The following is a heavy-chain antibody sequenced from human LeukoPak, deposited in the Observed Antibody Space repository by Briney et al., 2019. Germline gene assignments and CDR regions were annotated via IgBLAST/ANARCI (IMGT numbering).Heavy chain of an antibody. Sequence: GGSLRLSCAASGFTFTSYTMNWVRQAPGKGLEWISYIRTSGGVVSYTDSVRGRFTISTDSAKNSLYLQMNSLRDDDTAVYYCVRGHPPFFGVVIIFPYFDYWGQGTLVTVSS. D-gene: IGHD3-3*01. J-gene: IGHJ4*02. V-gene: IGHV3-48*02. CDR2: IRTSGGVV. CDR1: GFTFTSYT. CDR3: VRGHPPFFGVVIIFPYFDY.